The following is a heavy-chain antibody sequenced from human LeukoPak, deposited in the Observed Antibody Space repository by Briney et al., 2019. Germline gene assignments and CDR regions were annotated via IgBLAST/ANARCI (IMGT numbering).Heavy chain of an antibody. Sequence: SSETLSLTCTVSGGSISSGSYYWSWIRQPAGKGLEWIGRTYTSGSTNYNPSLKSRVTISVDTSKNQFSLKLSSVTAADTAVYYCASSGSFRQQLVKWGQGTLVTVSS. CDR2: TYTSGST. J-gene: IGHJ4*02. D-gene: IGHD6-13*01. CDR1: GGSISSGSYY. CDR3: ASSGSFRQQLVK. V-gene: IGHV4-61*02.